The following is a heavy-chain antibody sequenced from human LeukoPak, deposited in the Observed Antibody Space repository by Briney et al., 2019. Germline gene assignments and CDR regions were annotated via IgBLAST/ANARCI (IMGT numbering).Heavy chain of an antibody. Sequence: GGSLRLSCAASGFTFSSYAMSWVRQAPGKGLEWVSGISGSGGSTYYADSVKGRFTISRDNSKNTLYLQMNSLRAEDTAVYYCAKDERLMITFGGVINYWGQGTLVTVSS. CDR3: AKDERLMITFGGVINY. V-gene: IGHV3-23*01. D-gene: IGHD3-16*02. CDR2: ISGSGGST. J-gene: IGHJ4*02. CDR1: GFTFSSYA.